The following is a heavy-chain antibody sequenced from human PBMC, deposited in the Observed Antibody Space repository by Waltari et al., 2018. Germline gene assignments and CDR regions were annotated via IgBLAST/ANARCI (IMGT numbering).Heavy chain of an antibody. V-gene: IGHV4-39*01. CDR2: VSYSGTT. Sequence: QLQLQESGPRLVTPSETLSLICRVPGVPITSNSHYWAWIRQSPGQGLEWIGTVSYSGTTYISPSLKSRVSVSRDTSKNQVSLILGSVTAADMAVYYCATYIGASVGTAAFDVWGQGTMVTVSS. CDR3: ATYIGASVGTAAFDV. D-gene: IGHD5-12*01. J-gene: IGHJ3*01. CDR1: GVPITSNSHY.